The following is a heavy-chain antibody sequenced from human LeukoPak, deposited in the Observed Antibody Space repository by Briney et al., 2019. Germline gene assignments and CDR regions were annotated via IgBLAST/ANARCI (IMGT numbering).Heavy chain of an antibody. CDR2: IYPGDSDT. J-gene: IGHJ5*02. CDR1: GYSFTSYW. V-gene: IGHV5-51*01. Sequence: TGESLKISCKGSGYSFTSYWIGWVRQMPGKGLEWMGIIYPGDSDTRYSPSFQGQVTISADKSISTAYLQWSSLKASDTAMYYCARRGIVEATIAWFDPWGQGTLVTVSS. D-gene: IGHD1-26*01. CDR3: ARRGIVEATIAWFDP.